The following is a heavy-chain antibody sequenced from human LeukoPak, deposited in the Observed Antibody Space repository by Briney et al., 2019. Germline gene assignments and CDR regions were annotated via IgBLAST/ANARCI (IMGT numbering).Heavy chain of an antibody. Sequence: TGGSLRLSCAASGFTVSSNYMSWVRQAPGKGLEWVSVIYSGGSTYYADSVKGRFTISRDNSKNTLYLQMNSLRAEDTAVYYCARVVLTGYYNDYWGQGTLVTVSS. CDR3: ARVVLTGYYNDY. CDR1: GFTVSSNY. CDR2: IYSGGST. D-gene: IGHD3-9*01. J-gene: IGHJ4*02. V-gene: IGHV3-66*01.